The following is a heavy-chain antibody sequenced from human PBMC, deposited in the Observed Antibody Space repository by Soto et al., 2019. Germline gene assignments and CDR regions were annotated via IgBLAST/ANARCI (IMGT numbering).Heavy chain of an antibody. Sequence: EVQLVESGGGLVQPGGSLKLSCAASGFTFSGSAMHWVRQASGKGLEWVGRIRSKANSYATAYAASVKGRFTISRDDSKNTAYRQMNSLKTEDTAVYYGTGRAAAGTNWFDPWGQGTLVTVSS. J-gene: IGHJ5*02. D-gene: IGHD6-13*01. V-gene: IGHV3-73*02. CDR2: IRSKANSYAT. CDR1: GFTFSGSA. CDR3: TGRAAAGTNWFDP.